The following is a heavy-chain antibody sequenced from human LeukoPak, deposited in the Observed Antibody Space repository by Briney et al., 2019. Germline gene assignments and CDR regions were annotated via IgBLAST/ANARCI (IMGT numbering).Heavy chain of an antibody. CDR3: ARDRGTYFDY. J-gene: IGHJ4*02. D-gene: IGHD1-26*01. Sequence: SETLSLTCTVSGGSISSYYWSWIRQPPGKGLEWIGYIYYSGSINYNPSLKSRVTISVDTSKNQFSLKLSSVTAADTAVYYCARDRGTYFDYWGQGTLVTVSS. CDR1: GGSISSYY. CDR2: IYYSGSI. V-gene: IGHV4-59*01.